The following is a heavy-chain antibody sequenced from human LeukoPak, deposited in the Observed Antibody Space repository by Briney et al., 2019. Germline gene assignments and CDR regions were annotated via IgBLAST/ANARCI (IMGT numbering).Heavy chain of an antibody. CDR2: INHSGST. D-gene: IGHD2-8*01. J-gene: IGHJ4*02. CDR1: GGSFSGYY. CDR3: ARGRGPGYRTNGVCYYFDY. Sequence: SETLSLTCAVYGGSFSGYYWSWIRQPPGKGLEWIGEINHSGSTNYNPSLKSRVTISVDTSKNQFSLKLSSVTAADTAVYYCARGRGPGYRTNGVCYYFDYWGQGTLVTVSS. V-gene: IGHV4-34*01.